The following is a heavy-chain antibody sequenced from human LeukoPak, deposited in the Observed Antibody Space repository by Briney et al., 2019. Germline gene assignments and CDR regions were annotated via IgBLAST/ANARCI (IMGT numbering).Heavy chain of an antibody. Sequence: GGSLGLSCAVSGFTFSSYGMHWVRQAPGKGLEWVAFIRYDGSNKYYADSVKGRFTISRDNSKNTLYLQMNSLRAEDTAVYYCAKLAFGVVIGFNKKDYWGQGTLVTVSS. CDR2: IRYDGSNK. V-gene: IGHV3-30*02. J-gene: IGHJ4*02. CDR1: GFTFSSYG. CDR3: AKLAFGVVIGFNKKDY. D-gene: IGHD3-3*01.